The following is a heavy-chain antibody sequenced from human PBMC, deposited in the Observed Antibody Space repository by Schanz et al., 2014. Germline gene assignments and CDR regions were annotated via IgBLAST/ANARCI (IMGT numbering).Heavy chain of an antibody. CDR3: ARELNSCGGDCYAG. J-gene: IGHJ4*02. V-gene: IGHV3-21*01. CDR1: GFTFNNFN. CDR2: SSSSCSSI. D-gene: IGHD2-21*02. Sequence: EGQLVESGGGLVKPGGSLRLSCAASGFTFNNFNMNWVRQAPGKGLEWVSSSSSSCSSIYYADSVKGRFTSSRDNANKSLYLLMISLRAEDTAVFYCARELNSCGGDCYAGWGQGTLVTVSS.